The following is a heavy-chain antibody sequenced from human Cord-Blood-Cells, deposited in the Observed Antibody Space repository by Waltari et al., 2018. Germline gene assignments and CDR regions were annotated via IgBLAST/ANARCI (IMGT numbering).Heavy chain of an antibody. Sequence: QVQLVQSGAEVKKPGASVKVSCKASGYTFTSYDINWVRQATGKGLEWMGWMNPNSGNTGYAQKFQGRVTMTKNTSISTAYMELSSLRSEDTAVYYCARGRAARRQWGWFDPWGQGTLVTVSS. D-gene: IGHD6-6*01. V-gene: IGHV1-8*01. J-gene: IGHJ5*02. CDR1: GYTFTSYD. CDR3: ARGRAARRQWGWFDP. CDR2: MNPNSGNT.